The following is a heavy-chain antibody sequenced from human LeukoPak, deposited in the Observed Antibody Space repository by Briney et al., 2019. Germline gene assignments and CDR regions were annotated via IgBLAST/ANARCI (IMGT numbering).Heavy chain of an antibody. J-gene: IGHJ4*02. Sequence: PGGSLRLSCAASGFIFSNYWMSWVRRAPGKGLEWVANIKQDGSEKYYVDSVKGRFTISRDNAKNSLFLQMNNLRAEDTAVYYCVGGSVWIFDHWGQGTPVTVSS. CDR3: VGGSVWIFDH. CDR1: GFIFSNYW. V-gene: IGHV3-7*01. CDR2: IKQDGSEK. D-gene: IGHD6-19*01.